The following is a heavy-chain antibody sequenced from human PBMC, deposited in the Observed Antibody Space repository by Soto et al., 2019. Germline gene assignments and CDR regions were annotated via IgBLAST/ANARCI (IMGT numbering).Heavy chain of an antibody. CDR3: ARAHGDNVFDY. CDR2: IYYSGRT. V-gene: IGHV4-39*07. D-gene: IGHD4-17*01. Sequence: PSETLSLTCTVPGGSISSSSYYWGWIRQPPGKGLEWIGSIYYSGRTYHCPSLRSRVTISVDTSKNQFSLKLSSVTAADTAVYYCARAHGDNVFDYWGQGTLLTVS. CDR1: GGSISSSSYY. J-gene: IGHJ4*02.